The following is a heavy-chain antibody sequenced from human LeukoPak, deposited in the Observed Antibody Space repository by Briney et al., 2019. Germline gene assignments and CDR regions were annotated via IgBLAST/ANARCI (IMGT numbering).Heavy chain of an antibody. V-gene: IGHV3-74*01. D-gene: IGHD1-14*01. Sequence: GGSLRLSCAPSGFTFSRYWMHWLRHAPGRGLVWVSRIKEEGRTTSYADSVKGRFTISRENVKNTLYLQMNGLRAEDTAVYYCARGGLEPVEYWGQGTLVTVSS. CDR2: IKEEGRTT. J-gene: IGHJ4*02. CDR3: ARGGLEPVEY. CDR1: GFTFSRYW.